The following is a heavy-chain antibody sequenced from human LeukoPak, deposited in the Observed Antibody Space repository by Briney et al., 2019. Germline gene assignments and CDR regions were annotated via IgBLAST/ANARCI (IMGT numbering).Heavy chain of an antibody. J-gene: IGHJ3*02. CDR2: FYYTGST. CDR1: DGSISDYY. D-gene: IGHD3-9*01. CDR3: ARLRITINAFDI. Sequence: SETLSLTCTVSDGSISDYYWSWIRQPPGKGLEWIGFFYYTGSTYYNPSLKSRVTISVDTSKNQFSLKLSSVTAADTAVYYCARLRITINAFDIWGQGTMVTVSS. V-gene: IGHV4-59*08.